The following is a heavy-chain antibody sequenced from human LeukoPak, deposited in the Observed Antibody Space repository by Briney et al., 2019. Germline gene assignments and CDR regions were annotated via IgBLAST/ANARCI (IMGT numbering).Heavy chain of an antibody. J-gene: IGHJ5*02. V-gene: IGHV3-11*01. CDR1: GFTFNDYY. CDR2: INIGGTNT. CDR3: ATDGAGFDT. Sequence: PGGSLRLSCAASGFTFNDYYMSWIRQAPGKGLEWLSYINIGGTNTHYADSVKGRFTISRDNAKKSLYLEMNNLRAEDTAVYHCATDGAGFDTWGQGVLVTVSS.